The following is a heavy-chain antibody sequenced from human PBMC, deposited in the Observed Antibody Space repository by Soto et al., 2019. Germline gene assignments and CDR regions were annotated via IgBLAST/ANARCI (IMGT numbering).Heavy chain of an antibody. V-gene: IGHV4-34*01. Sequence: PSETLSLTCAVYGGSFSGYYWSWIRQPPGKGLEWIGEINHSGSTNYNPSLKSRVTISVDTSKNQFSLKLSSVTAADTAVYYCARFRTGTGSRPGAKYGMDVWGQGTTVTVSS. J-gene: IGHJ6*02. CDR2: INHSGST. D-gene: IGHD1-1*01. CDR3: ARFRTGTGSRPGAKYGMDV. CDR1: GGSFSGYY.